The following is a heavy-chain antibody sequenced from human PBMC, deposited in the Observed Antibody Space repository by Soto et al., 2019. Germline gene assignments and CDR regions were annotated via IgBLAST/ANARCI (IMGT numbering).Heavy chain of an antibody. CDR1: GFIFSGSG. Sequence: GGSLRLSCAASGFIFSGSGMHWVRQAPGKGLEWLAVISYDGSFQYYAGSVKGRFTISRDNSKNTVSLLMNSLTSEDTAVYYCVRWDNAYFASWGQGTQVTVSS. V-gene: IGHV3-30*03. J-gene: IGHJ4*02. D-gene: IGHD1-26*01. CDR2: ISYDGSFQ. CDR3: VRWDNAYFAS.